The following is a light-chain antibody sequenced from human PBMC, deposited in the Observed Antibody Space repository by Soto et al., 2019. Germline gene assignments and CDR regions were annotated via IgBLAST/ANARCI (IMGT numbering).Light chain of an antibody. CDR3: QQHGSSPIT. CDR1: QSVDSNY. CDR2: AAS. Sequence: EIVLTQSPGTLSLSPVERATLFCMASQSVDSNYLAWYQQKPVQAPRPLIYAASRRATGTPDRFSGSGSGTDFTLTISRLEPEDFAVYYCQQHGSSPITFGQGTRLEIK. J-gene: IGKJ5*01. V-gene: IGKV3-20*01.